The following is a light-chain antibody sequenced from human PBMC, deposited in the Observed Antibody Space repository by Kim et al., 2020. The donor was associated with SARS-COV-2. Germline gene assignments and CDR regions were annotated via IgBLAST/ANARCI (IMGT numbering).Light chain of an antibody. CDR3: QQSYRTPYT. V-gene: IGKV1-39*01. J-gene: IGKJ2*01. CDR1: QSVGSF. CDR2: AAS. Sequence: SASVGETVTIPCRASQSVGSFFSWYQQKPGRAPKLLIYAASSLQSGVPSRFSGTGSGTDFTLTISSLQPEDFATYYCQQSYRTPYTFGQGTKLEI.